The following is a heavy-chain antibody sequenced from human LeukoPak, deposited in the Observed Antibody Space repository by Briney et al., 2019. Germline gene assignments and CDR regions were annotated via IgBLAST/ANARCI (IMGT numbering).Heavy chain of an antibody. Sequence: PGGSMRLSCAAAGFIFTDYWMHWVRQAPGKELVWVARIIGDGRATTYADSVKGRFTISRDNAMNTVFLQMKSLRAEDTGTYYCARLYFPEEHDRAWYEAHWGQGVLVTVS. D-gene: IGHD6-19*01. CDR3: ARLYFPEEHDRAWYEAH. J-gene: IGHJ4*02. CDR2: IIGDGRAT. CDR1: GFIFTDYW. V-gene: IGHV3-74*01.